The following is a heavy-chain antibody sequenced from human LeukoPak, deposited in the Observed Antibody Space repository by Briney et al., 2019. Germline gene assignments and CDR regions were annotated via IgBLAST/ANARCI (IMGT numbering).Heavy chain of an antibody. CDR3: ARYKSSGGLLVTDY. J-gene: IGHJ4*02. V-gene: IGHV1-18*01. D-gene: IGHD3-9*01. Sequence: ASVKVSCKASGYTFTSYGISWVRQAPGQGLEWMGWINTYNGNTNYAQKLQGRVTMTTDTSTTTAYMELRSLSSDDTALYYCARYKSSGGLLVTDYGGQGTRVTVSS. CDR2: INTYNGNT. CDR1: GYTFTSYG.